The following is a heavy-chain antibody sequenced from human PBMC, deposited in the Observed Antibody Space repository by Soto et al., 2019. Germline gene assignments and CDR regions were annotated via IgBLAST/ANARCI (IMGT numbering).Heavy chain of an antibody. Sequence: QVQLVQSGAEVKKPGSSVKVSCKASADTFNSYSLSWLRQAPGQRLEWMGGITPVFGTADYAQSFEDRLTIPADDSTSTVYMRLSSLSLDATAVYSCARSLRGTTGTNWFAPWGRGALATFSS. CDR2: ITPVFGTA. V-gene: IGHV1-69*01. D-gene: IGHD4-17*01. CDR3: ARSLRGTTGTNWFAP. J-gene: IGHJ5*02. CDR1: ADTFNSYS.